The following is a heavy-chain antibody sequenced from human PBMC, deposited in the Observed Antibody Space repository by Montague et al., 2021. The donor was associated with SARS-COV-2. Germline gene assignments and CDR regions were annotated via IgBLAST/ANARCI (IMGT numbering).Heavy chain of an antibody. J-gene: IGHJ4*02. CDR2: IYYIGST. CDR3: ARDSRAEAAATNSFSSAFDY. D-gene: IGHD6-13*01. CDR1: GGSIIIPDW. Sequence: SETLSLTCGVSGGSIIIPDWWSCVRQPPGKGLEWIVEIYYIGSTNYNPSLKSRVTISMDKSKNQFSLKVSSVTAADTAVYYCARDSRAEAAATNSFSSAFDYWGPGTLVTVSS. V-gene: IGHV4-4*02.